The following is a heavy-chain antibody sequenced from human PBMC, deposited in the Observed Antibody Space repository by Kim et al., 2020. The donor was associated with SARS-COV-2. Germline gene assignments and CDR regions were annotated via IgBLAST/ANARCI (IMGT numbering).Heavy chain of an antibody. CDR3: ARVSKLWFGELGSTSRHYYYDYGMDV. V-gene: IGHV4-61*02. CDR1: GGSISSGSYY. J-gene: IGHJ6*02. CDR2: IYTSGST. D-gene: IGHD3-10*01. Sequence: SETLSLTCTVSGGSISSGSYYWSWIRQPAGKGLEWIGRIYTSGSTNYNPSLKSRVTISVDTSKNQFSLKLSSVTAADTAVYYCARVSKLWFGELGSTSRHYYYDYGMDVWGQGTTVTVSS.